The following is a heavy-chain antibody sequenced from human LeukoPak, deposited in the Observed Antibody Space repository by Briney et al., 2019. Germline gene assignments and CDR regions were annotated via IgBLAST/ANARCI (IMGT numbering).Heavy chain of an antibody. CDR2: FTSGGGYI. J-gene: IGHJ4*02. CDR3: ARGHYDVLAASYKWTPDY. Sequence: GGSLSLSCAAPGFTLNTFNMNWVRQAPAKGLEWFSSFTSGGGYIYYADSVKGRFTTSRDNAKNSLSLQLNSLRVEDTAVYYCARGHYDVLAASYKWTPDYWGQGTLVTVSS. D-gene: IGHD3-9*01. V-gene: IGHV3-21*01. CDR1: GFTLNTFN.